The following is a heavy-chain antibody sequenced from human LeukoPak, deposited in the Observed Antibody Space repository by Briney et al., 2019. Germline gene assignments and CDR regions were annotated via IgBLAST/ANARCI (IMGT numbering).Heavy chain of an antibody. CDR3: ARMIAAISYAFDI. D-gene: IGHD2-2*01. J-gene: IGHJ3*02. CDR1: GFTFSSYS. CDR2: ISSSSSYI. Sequence: GGSLRLSCAAPGFTFSSYSMNWVRQAPGKGLEWVSSISSSSSYIYYADSVKGRFTISRDNAKNSLYLQMNSLRAEDTAVYYCARMIAAISYAFDIWGQGTMVTVSS. V-gene: IGHV3-21*01.